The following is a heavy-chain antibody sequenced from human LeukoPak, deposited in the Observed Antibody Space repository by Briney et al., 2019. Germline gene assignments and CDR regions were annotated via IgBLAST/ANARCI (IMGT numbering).Heavy chain of an antibody. CDR3: ARGLIAVAGIDY. CDR2: INHSGST. D-gene: IGHD6-19*01. CDR1: GGSFSGYY. Sequence: KPSETLSLTCAVYGGSFSGYYWSWIRQPPVKGLEWIGEINHSGSTNYNPSLKSRVTISVDTSKNQFSLKLSSVTAADTAVYYCARGLIAVAGIDYWGQGTLVTVSS. J-gene: IGHJ4*02. V-gene: IGHV4-34*01.